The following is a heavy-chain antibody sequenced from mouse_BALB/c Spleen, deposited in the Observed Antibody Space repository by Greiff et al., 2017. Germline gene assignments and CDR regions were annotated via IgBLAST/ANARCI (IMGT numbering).Heavy chain of an antibody. V-gene: IGHV1-52*01. CDR2: IDPYDSET. CDR3: ARSLSTMITRGFAY. Sequence: QVQLQQSGAELVRPGASVKLSCKASGYTFTSYWMNWVKQRPEQGLEWIGRIDPYDSETHYNQKFKDKAILTVDKSSSTAYMQLSSLTSEDSAVYYCARSLSTMITRGFAYWGQGTLVTVSA. D-gene: IGHD2-4*01. CDR1: GYTFTSYW. J-gene: IGHJ3*01.